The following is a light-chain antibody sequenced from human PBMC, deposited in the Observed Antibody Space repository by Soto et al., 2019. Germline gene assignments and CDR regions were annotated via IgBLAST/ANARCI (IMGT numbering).Light chain of an antibody. V-gene: IGLV2-8*01. CDR1: SSDVGGYNY. J-gene: IGLJ2*01. CDR2: EVS. Sequence: QSALTQPPSASGSPGQSVTISCTGTSSDVGGYNYVSWYQQHPGKAPKLMIYEVSKRPSGVPDRFSGSKSGNTASLTVSGRQAEDEDDYYCSSYAGSNIVVFGGGTKLTVL. CDR3: SSYAGSNIVV.